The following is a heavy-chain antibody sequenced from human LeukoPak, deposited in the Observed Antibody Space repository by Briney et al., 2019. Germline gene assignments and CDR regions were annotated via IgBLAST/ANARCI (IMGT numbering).Heavy chain of an antibody. Sequence: GGSLRLSCAASGFTFSSYWMSWVRQAPGKGLEWVANMNPDGSEKYFLDSVKGRFTISRDNAKSSLYLQMNSLRAEDTAVYYCARDPPGYSGYGDNWGQGTLVTVSS. CDR1: GFTFSSYW. V-gene: IGHV3-7*01. CDR2: MNPDGSEK. CDR3: ARDPPGYSGYGDN. D-gene: IGHD5-12*01. J-gene: IGHJ4*02.